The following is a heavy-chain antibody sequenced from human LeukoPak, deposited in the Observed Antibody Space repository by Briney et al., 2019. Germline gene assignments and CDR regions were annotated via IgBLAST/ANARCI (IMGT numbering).Heavy chain of an antibody. J-gene: IGHJ4*02. CDR3: AKDRTWWLAHFDY. D-gene: IGHD6-19*01. V-gene: IGHV3-23*01. CDR2: ISGSGGST. Sequence: GGSLRLSCAASGFTFSSYAMSWVRQAPGKGLEWVSAISGSGGSTYYADSVKGRSTISRDNSKNTLYLQMNSLRAEDTAVYYCAKDRTWWLAHFDYWGQGTLVTVSS. CDR1: GFTFSSYA.